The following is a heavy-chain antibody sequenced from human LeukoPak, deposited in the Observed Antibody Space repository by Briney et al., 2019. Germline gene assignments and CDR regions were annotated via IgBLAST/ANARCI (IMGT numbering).Heavy chain of an antibody. CDR1: GFTFSSYS. J-gene: IGHJ4*02. V-gene: IGHV3-21*01. Sequence: GGSLRLSCAASGFTFSSYSMNWVRQAPGKGLEWVSSISSSSSYIYYADSVKGRFTISRDNAKNSLYLQMTSLRAEDTAVYYCARDDAGIAVAGKGGTDYWGQGTLVTVSS. CDR2: ISSSSSYI. CDR3: ARDDAGIAVAGKGGTDY. D-gene: IGHD6-19*01.